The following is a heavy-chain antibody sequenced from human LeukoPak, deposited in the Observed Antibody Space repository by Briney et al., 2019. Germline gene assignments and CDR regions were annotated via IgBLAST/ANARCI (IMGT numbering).Heavy chain of an antibody. CDR1: GGSISSYY. Sequence: SETLSLTCTVSGGSISSYYWSWIRQPPGKGLEWIGNIYYSGSTNYNPSLKSRVTISVDTSKNQFSLKLSSVTAADTAVYYCAREMSYYYDSSGYYAYFDYWGQGTLVTVSS. CDR2: IYYSGST. D-gene: IGHD3-22*01. J-gene: IGHJ4*02. V-gene: IGHV4-59*01. CDR3: AREMSYYYDSSGYYAYFDY.